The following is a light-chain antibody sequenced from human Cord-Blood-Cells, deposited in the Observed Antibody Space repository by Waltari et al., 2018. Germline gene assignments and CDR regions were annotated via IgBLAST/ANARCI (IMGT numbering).Light chain of an antibody. CDR1: QGIRNG. V-gene: IGKV1-6*01. CDR2: AAS. J-gene: IGKJ2*01. Sequence: AIQMTQSPSSLSASVGDRVTITCRASQGIRNGLGWYQQKPGKATKLLIYAASSLQSGVPSRFSGSGSGTDFTLTISSLQPEDFATYYCLQDYNYPYTFGQGTKLEIK. CDR3: LQDYNYPYT.